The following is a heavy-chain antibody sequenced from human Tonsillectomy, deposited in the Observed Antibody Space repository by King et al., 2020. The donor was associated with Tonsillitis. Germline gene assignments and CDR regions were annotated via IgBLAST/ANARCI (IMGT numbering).Heavy chain of an antibody. D-gene: IGHD2-15*01. J-gene: IGHJ6*02. CDR3: ARDGGGSCYDSRCKYGMDV. CDR2: ISSSSSYT. V-gene: IGHV3-11*06. CDR1: GFTFSDYY. Sequence: VQLVESGGGLVKPGGSLRPSCAASGFTFSDYYMSWIRQAPGKGLEWVSYISSSSSYTNYADSVKGRFTISRDNAKNSLYLQMNSLRAEDTAVYYCARDGGGSCYDSRCKYGMDVWGQGTTVTVSS.